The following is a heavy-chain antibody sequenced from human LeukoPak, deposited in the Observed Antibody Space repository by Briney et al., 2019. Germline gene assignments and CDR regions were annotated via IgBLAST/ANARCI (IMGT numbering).Heavy chain of an antibody. CDR1: GYSVSSASY. J-gene: IGHJ4*02. CDR3: ARGLDSRSSY. Sequence: SETLSLTCTVSGYSVSSASYWTWIRQPPGKGLEWIGSIYYGGSTYYTPSLKSRVTISVDTSKNQFSLKLSSVTAADTAVYYCARGLDSRSSYWGQGTLVTVSS. D-gene: IGHD6-6*01. CDR2: IYYGGST. V-gene: IGHV4-38-2*02.